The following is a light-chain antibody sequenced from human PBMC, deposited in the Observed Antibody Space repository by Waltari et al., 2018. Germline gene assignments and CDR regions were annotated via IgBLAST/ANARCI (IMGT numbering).Light chain of an antibody. CDR1: SSDVGSYNL. CDR2: EGS. V-gene: IGLV2-23*01. CDR3: CSYAGSSLYV. Sequence: QSALTQPASVSGSPGQSITISCTGTSSDVGSYNLVSWYQQHPGKAPKLMIYEGSKRPSGVSNRCSGSKSGNTASLTISWLQAEDEADYYCCSYAGSSLYVFGTGTKVTVL. J-gene: IGLJ1*01.